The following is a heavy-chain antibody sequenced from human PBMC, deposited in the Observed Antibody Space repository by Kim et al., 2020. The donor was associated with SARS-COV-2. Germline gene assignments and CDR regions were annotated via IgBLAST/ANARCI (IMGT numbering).Heavy chain of an antibody. Sequence: ASVKVSCKASGYTFTSYDINWVRQATGQGLEWMGWMNPNSGNTGYAQKFQGRVTMTRNTSISTAYMELSSLRSEDTAVYYCAIGRGYSYGYRNYYYYGMDVWGQGTTVTVSS. V-gene: IGHV1-8*01. CDR1: GYTFTSYD. J-gene: IGHJ6*02. CDR3: AIGRGYSYGYRNYYYYGMDV. CDR2: MNPNSGNT. D-gene: IGHD5-18*01.